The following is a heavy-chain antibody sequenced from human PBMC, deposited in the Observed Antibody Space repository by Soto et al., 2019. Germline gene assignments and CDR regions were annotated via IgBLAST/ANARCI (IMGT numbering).Heavy chain of an antibody. J-gene: IGHJ6*02. CDR1: GYTFTGYY. Sequence: GASVKVSCKASGYTFTGYYMHWVRQAPGQGLEWMGWINPNSGGTNYAQKFQGWVTMTRDTSISTAYMELSRLRSDDTAVYYCARALAVAGPLYYYYYGMDVWGQGTTVTASS. D-gene: IGHD6-19*01. CDR2: INPNSGGT. V-gene: IGHV1-2*04. CDR3: ARALAVAGPLYYYYYGMDV.